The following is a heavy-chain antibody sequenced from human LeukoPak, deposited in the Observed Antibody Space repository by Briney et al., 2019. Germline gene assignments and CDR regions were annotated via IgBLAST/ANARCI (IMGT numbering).Heavy chain of an antibody. CDR1: GYTLTELS. CDR2: FDPEDGET. Sequence: ASVKVSCKVSGYTLTELSMHWVRQAPGKGLVWMGDFDPEDGETIYAQKFQGRVTMTEDTSTDTAYMELSSLRSEDTAVYYCATYYYDSSGYYLGLFDYWGQGTLVTVSS. D-gene: IGHD3-22*01. V-gene: IGHV1-24*01. CDR3: ATYYYDSSGYYLGLFDY. J-gene: IGHJ4*02.